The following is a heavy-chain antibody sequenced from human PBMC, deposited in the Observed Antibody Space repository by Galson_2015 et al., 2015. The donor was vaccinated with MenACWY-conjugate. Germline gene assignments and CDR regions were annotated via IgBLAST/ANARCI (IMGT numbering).Heavy chain of an antibody. J-gene: IGHJ6*02. CDR2: ISGTSDYI. Sequence: SLRLSCAASGFTVINYALTWVRQTPGKGLEWVSSISGTSDYIFYADSVKGRFTISRDNSRKTLYLHMDGLRAEDTAVYYCARYQDILIGLREEYYGMDVWGQGTTVTVSS. CDR1: GFTVINYA. CDR3: ARYQDILIGLREEYYGMDV. D-gene: IGHD3-9*01. V-gene: IGHV3-23*01.